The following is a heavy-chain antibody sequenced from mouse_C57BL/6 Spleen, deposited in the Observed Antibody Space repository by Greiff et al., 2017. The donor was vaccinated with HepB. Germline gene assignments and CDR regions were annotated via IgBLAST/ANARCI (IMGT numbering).Heavy chain of an antibody. CDR1: GYTFTSYW. CDR3: ARYPYYGSSYDYAMDY. D-gene: IGHD1-1*01. CDR2: INPSNGGT. J-gene: IGHJ4*01. V-gene: IGHV1-53*01. Sequence: QVQLQQPGTELVKPGASVKLSCKASGYTFTSYWMHWVKQRPGQGLEWIGNINPSNGGTNYNEKFKSKATLTVDKSSSTAYMQLSSLTSEDSAVYYCARYPYYGSSYDYAMDYWGQGTSVTVSS.